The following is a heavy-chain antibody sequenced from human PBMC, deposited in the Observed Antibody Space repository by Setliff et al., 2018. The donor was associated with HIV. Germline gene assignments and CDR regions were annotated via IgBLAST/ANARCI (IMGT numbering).Heavy chain of an antibody. V-gene: IGHV2-5*01. CDR2: IYWNDDK. CDR3: AHRLKLREYGDSDYLDY. CDR1: GFSLSTNGMG. D-gene: IGHD4-17*01. J-gene: IGHJ4*02. Sequence: SGPTLVNPTQALTLTCTFSGFSLSTNGMGVGWIRQPPGKALEWLALIYWNDDKFYSPSLKSRLTITKDTSKNQVVLTMTNMDPVDTATYYCAHRLKLREYGDSDYLDYWGQGILVTVSS.